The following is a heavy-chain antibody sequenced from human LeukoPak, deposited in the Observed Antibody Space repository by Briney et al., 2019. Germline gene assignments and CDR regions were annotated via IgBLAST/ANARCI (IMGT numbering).Heavy chain of an antibody. J-gene: IGHJ6*02. Sequence: GASVNVSCKASGGTFSSYAISWVRQAPGQGLEWMGGIIPIFGTANYAQKFQGRVTITADESTSTAYMELSSLRSEDTAVYYCARGVVVVVAATGSVYYYGMDVWGQGTMVTVSS. CDR2: IIPIFGTA. V-gene: IGHV1-69*13. CDR3: ARGVVVVVAATGSVYYYGMDV. CDR1: GGTFSSYA. D-gene: IGHD2-15*01.